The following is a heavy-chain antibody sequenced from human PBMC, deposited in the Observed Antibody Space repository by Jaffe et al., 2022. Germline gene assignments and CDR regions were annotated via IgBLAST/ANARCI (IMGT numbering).Heavy chain of an antibody. CDR3: ARARGITMGSYFDY. CDR2: INHSGST. CDR1: GGSFSGYY. Sequence: QVQLQQWGAGLLKPSETLSLTCAVYGGSFSGYYWSWIRQPPGKGLEWIGEINHSGSTNYNPSLKSRVTISVDTSKNQFSLKLSSVTAADTAVYYCARARGITMGSYFDYWGQGTLVTVSS. D-gene: IGHD3-10*01. V-gene: IGHV4-34*01. J-gene: IGHJ4*02.